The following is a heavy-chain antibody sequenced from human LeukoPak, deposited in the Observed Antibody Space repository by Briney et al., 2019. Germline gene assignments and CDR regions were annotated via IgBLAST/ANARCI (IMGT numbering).Heavy chain of an antibody. CDR1: GGSFSGYY. CDR2: IDHSGST. V-gene: IGHV4-34*01. J-gene: IGHJ5*02. CDR3: ARGVLLWFGELSDWFDP. Sequence: PSETLSLTCAVSGGSFSGYYWSWIRQPPGKGLEWIGEIDHSGSTNYNPSLKSRVTISVDTSKNQFSLKLSSVTAADTAVYYCARGVLLWFGELSDWFDPWGQGTLVTVSS. D-gene: IGHD3-10*01.